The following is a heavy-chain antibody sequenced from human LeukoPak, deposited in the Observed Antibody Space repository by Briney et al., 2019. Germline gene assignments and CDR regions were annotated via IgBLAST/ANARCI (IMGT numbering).Heavy chain of an antibody. J-gene: IGHJ4*02. D-gene: IGHD3-22*01. V-gene: IGHV5-51*01. Sequence: GESLKISCQAAGYTFTSYWIGWVRQMPGKGVEWMGIIYTGDSDTKYSPSFQGQVTISVDKSISTAYLQWSSLKASDTDMYYCARAYDSSGYWGGFDYWGQGTLVTVSS. CDR2: IYTGDSDT. CDR3: ARAYDSSGYWGGFDY. CDR1: GYTFTSYW.